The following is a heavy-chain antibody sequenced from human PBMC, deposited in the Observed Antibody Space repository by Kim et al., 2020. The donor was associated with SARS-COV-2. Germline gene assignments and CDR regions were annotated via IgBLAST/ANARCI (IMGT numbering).Heavy chain of an antibody. CDR1: GGSISSSSYY. Sequence: SETLSLTCTVSGGSISSSSYYWGWIRQPPGKGLEWIGSIYYSGSTYYNPSLKSRVTISVDTSKNQFSLKLSSVTAADTAVYYCARLGGYYDSSGYWWALDWYFDLWGRGTLVTVSS. D-gene: IGHD3-22*01. CDR2: IYYSGST. CDR3: ARLGGYYDSSGYWWALDWYFDL. V-gene: IGHV4-39*01. J-gene: IGHJ2*01.